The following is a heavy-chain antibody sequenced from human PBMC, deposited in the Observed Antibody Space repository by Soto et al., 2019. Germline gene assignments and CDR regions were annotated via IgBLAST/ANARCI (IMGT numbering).Heavy chain of an antibody. J-gene: IGHJ6*02. CDR3: ARDYYDRSGYVYGMDV. CDR2: IYSGGST. CDR1: GFTVSSNY. Sequence: EVQLVESGGGLVQPGGSLRLSCAASGFTVSSNYMSWVRQAPGKGLEWVSVIYSGGSTYYADSVKGRFTISRHNSKNTLYLQMNSLRAEDTAVYYCARDYYDRSGYVYGMDVWGQGTTVTVSS. D-gene: IGHD3-22*01. V-gene: IGHV3-53*04.